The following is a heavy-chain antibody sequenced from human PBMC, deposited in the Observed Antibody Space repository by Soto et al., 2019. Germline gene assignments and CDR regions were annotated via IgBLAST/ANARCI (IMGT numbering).Heavy chain of an antibody. Sequence: GASVKVSCKASGYTFTSYAMHWVRQAPGQRLEWMGWINAGNGNTKYSQKFQGRVTITRDTSASTAYMELSSLRSEDTAVYYCARDGRSTAMGFTAGDWFDPWGQGTLVTVSS. J-gene: IGHJ5*02. V-gene: IGHV1-3*01. CDR2: INAGNGNT. D-gene: IGHD5-18*01. CDR3: ARDGRSTAMGFTAGDWFDP. CDR1: GYTFTSYA.